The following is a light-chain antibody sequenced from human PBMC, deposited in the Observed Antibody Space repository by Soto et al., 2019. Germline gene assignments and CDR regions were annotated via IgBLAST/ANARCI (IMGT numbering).Light chain of an antibody. CDR1: SSDVGSSNY. Sequence: QSALTQPRSVSGSPGQTVTIPCTGSSSDVGSSNYMSWYQQHPGEAPKLVIYDVAQRPSGVPDRLSGSRSGKTASLTISGLQPDDEADYCCCSYAGSDTLIFGSGTKVTVL. V-gene: IGLV2-11*01. CDR2: DVA. J-gene: IGLJ1*01. CDR3: CSYAGSDTLI.